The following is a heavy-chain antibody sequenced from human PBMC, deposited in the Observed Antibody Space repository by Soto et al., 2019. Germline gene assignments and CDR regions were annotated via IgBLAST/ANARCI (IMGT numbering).Heavy chain of an antibody. D-gene: IGHD6-19*01. CDR1: GFAFSNYA. CDR2: LTGGGDNP. CDR3: ARGGSGWYPFDY. J-gene: IGHJ4*02. V-gene: IGHV3-23*01. Sequence: EVQLLESGGGLVQPGGSLRLSCAASGFAFSNYAMSWVRQSPGKGLEWISSLTGGGDNPHYAESVKGRFTISRDNSKSTLFLQINSLSDGDTAVYYCARGGSGWYPFDYWGQDTLVTVSS.